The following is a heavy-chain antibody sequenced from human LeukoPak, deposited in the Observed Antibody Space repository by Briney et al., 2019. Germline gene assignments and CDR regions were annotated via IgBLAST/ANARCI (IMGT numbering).Heavy chain of an antibody. V-gene: IGHV5-51*01. J-gene: IGHJ2*01. CDR1: GYIFTNYW. CDR2: IYPGDSDT. D-gene: IGHD4-17*01. Sequence: GESLKISCKASGYIFTNYWIGWVRQMPGKGLEWMGIIYPGDSDTRYSPSFQGQVTISADKSISTAYLQWSSLKASDTAMYYCARRTVTDDWYFDLWGRGTLVTVSS. CDR3: ARRTVTDDWYFDL.